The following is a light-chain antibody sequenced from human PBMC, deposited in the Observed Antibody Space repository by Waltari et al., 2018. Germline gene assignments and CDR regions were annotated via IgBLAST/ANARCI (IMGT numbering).Light chain of an antibody. J-gene: IGKJ5*01. CDR3: QQRYNWPPIT. CDR1: QSVMSY. CDR2: DAS. Sequence: EIVLTQSPATLSLSPGERATLSCRDSQSVMSYLAWYQQKPGQSPRLLIYDASNRATGIPARFSGSGSGTDFTLTISSLEPEDFAVYFCQQRYNWPPITFGQGTRLEIK. V-gene: IGKV3-11*01.